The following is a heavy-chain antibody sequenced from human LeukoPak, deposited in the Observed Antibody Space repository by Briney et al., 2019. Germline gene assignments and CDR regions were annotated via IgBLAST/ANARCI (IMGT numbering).Heavy chain of an antibody. Sequence: GASVKVSCKASGYTFTSYDINWVRQATGQGLEWMGWMNPNSGNTGYAQKFQGRVTMTRNTSISTAYMELSSLRSEDTAVYYCARVISSTSGYNWFDPWGQGTLVTVSS. CDR2: MNPNSGNT. CDR1: GYTFTSYD. CDR3: ARVISSTSGYNWFDP. V-gene: IGHV1-8*01. J-gene: IGHJ5*02. D-gene: IGHD2-2*01.